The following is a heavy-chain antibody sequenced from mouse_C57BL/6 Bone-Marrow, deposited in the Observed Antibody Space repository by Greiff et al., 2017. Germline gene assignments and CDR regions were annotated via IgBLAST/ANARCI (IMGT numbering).Heavy chain of an antibody. Sequence: EVKLMESGGGLVKPGGSLKLSCAASGFTFSSYAMSWVRQTPEKRLEWVATISDGGSYTYYPDNVKGRFTISSDNAKNNLYLQMSHPKSEDTAMYYCARLLCFYAMDYWGQGTSVTVSS. CDR2: ISDGGSYT. J-gene: IGHJ4*01. CDR1: GFTFSSYA. V-gene: IGHV5-4*03. CDR3: ARLLCFYAMDY. D-gene: IGHD1-1*02.